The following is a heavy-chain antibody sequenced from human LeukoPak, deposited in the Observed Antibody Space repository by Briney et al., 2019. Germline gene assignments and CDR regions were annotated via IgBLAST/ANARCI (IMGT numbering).Heavy chain of an antibody. J-gene: IGHJ4*02. CDR2: INHSGST. Sequence: PSETLSLTCAVYGGSFSGYQWTWIRQPPGKGLEWIGQINHSGSTNYNPSLKSRVTISVDTSKNQFSLKLSSVTAADTAVYYCARHPRVGSSPIEDYFDYWGQGTLVTVSS. CDR1: GGSFSGYQ. D-gene: IGHD6-13*01. V-gene: IGHV4-34*01. CDR3: ARHPRVGSSPIEDYFDY.